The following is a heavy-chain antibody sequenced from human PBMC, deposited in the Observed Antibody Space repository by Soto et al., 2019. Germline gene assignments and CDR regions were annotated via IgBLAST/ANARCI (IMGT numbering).Heavy chain of an antibody. J-gene: IGHJ4*02. CDR2: MSFDGNSK. CDR3: ARGRSGIDHDDFEY. Sequence: QVQLVESGGGVVQPGRSLRLSCAASGFTFSSYSMHWVRQAPGKGLEWVAAMSFDGNSKYFADSVKGRFTISRDNSKNTLSLQMNSLGADDSAVYYCARGRSGIDHDDFEYWGQGTLVTVSS. D-gene: IGHD2-21*01. CDR1: GFTFSSYS. V-gene: IGHV3-30-3*01.